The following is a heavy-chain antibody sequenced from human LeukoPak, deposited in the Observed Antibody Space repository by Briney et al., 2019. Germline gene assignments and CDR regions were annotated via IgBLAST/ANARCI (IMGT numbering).Heavy chain of an antibody. J-gene: IGHJ3*02. CDR1: GFTFSSYA. CDR2: IKSDGSST. V-gene: IGHV3-74*03. CDR3: ARISARNAFDI. Sequence: GGSLRLSCAASGFTFSSYAMHWVRQAPGKGLVWVSRIKSDGSSTKYADSVKGRLTISRDNAKNSLYLQMNSLRADDTAIYYCARISARNAFDIWGQGTMVTVSS. D-gene: IGHD6-6*01.